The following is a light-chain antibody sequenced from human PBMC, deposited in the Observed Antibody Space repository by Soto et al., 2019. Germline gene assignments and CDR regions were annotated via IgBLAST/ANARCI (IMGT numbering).Light chain of an antibody. J-gene: IGLJ3*02. Sequence: QSVLTQPPSVSGAPGQRVTISCTGSSSNIGAGYDVPWYQQLPGTAPKLLIYDNSNRPSGVPDRFSGSKSGTSASLAITGLRAEDEADYYCQSYDSSLSGWVSGGGTKLTVL. V-gene: IGLV1-40*01. CDR1: SSNIGAGYD. CDR3: QSYDSSLSGWV. CDR2: DNS.